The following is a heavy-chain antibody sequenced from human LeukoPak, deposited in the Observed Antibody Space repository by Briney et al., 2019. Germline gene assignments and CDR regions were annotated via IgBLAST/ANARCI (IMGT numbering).Heavy chain of an antibody. CDR3: AKDLQAGAGPPRGESYYYYMDV. J-gene: IGHJ6*03. D-gene: IGHD6-13*01. V-gene: IGHV3-9*01. CDR2: ISWNSGSI. Sequence: GGSLRHSCAASGFTFDDHAMLLVRQAPGKGLEWVSGISWNSGSIGYADSVKGRFTISRDNAKNSLYLQMNSLRAQDTALYYCAKDLQAGAGPPRGESYYYYMDVWGKGTTVTVSS. CDR1: GFTFDDHA.